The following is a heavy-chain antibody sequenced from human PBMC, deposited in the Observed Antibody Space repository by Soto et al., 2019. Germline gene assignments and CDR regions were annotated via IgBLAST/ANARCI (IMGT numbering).Heavy chain of an antibody. Sequence: QLQLQESGPGLVKPSETLSLTCTVSGGSISSSSYYWGWIRQPPGKGLEWIGSIYYSGSTYYNPSLKSRVTIPVDTSKNQFSLKLSSLTAADTAVYYCARRLYYDSSGFEGGGMDVWGQGTTVTVSS. V-gene: IGHV4-39*01. CDR2: IYYSGST. D-gene: IGHD3-22*01. CDR1: GGSISSSSYY. CDR3: ARRLYYDSSGFEGGGMDV. J-gene: IGHJ6*02.